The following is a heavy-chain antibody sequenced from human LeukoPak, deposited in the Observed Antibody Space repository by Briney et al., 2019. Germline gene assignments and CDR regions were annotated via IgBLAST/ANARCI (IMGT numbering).Heavy chain of an antibody. CDR1: GDSVSSNSAA. V-gene: IGHV6-1*01. Sequence: SQTLSLTCAISGDSVSSNSAAWNWIRQSPSRGLEWLGRTYYRSKWYNDYAVSVKSRITINPDTSNNQFSLKLTSVTAADTAVYRCARYARGYSYGRDAFDIWGQGTMVTVSS. CDR3: ARYARGYSYGRDAFDI. D-gene: IGHD5-12*01. J-gene: IGHJ3*02. CDR2: TYYRSKWYN.